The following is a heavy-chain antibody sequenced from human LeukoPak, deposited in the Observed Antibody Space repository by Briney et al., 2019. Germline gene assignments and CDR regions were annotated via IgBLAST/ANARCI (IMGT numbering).Heavy chain of an antibody. J-gene: IGHJ4*02. CDR1: AFTYSDYA. CDR3: AKGMYYYDSSGYRFFDY. V-gene: IGHV3-23*01. Sequence: PGRSLRLSCAASAFTYSDYAMSRDPQAPGKGLEWVSGISVSGGSTYYADSVKGRFTISRDNSKNTLYLQVNSLRAEDTAVYYCAKGMYYYDSSGYRFFDYWGRGTLVTVSS. D-gene: IGHD3-22*01. CDR2: ISVSGGST.